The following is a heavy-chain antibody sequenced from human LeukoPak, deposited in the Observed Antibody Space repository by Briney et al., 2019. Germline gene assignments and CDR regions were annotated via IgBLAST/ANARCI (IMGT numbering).Heavy chain of an antibody. J-gene: IGHJ4*02. CDR2: INPNSGGT. CDR1: GYTFTGYY. D-gene: IGHD4-23*01. CDR3: ARVAGGPRRPFDY. V-gene: IGHV1-2*02. Sequence: ASVKASCKASGYTFTGYYMHWVRQAPGQGLEWMGWINPNSGGTNYAQKFQGRVTMTRDTSISTAYMELSRLRSDDTAVYYCARVAGGPRRPFDYWGQGTLVTVSS.